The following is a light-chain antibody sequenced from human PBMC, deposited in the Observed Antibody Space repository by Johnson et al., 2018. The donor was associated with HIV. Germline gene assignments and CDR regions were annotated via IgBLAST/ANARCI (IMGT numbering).Light chain of an antibody. Sequence: QAVLTQPPSMSAAPGEKVTISCSGSSSNIGNNYVSWYRQVPGTAPKLLIYEDYKRPSGIPDRFSGSKSGASATLGITGLQTGDEAEYYCGVWDASLSPHYFFGTWTTITVL. V-gene: IGLV1-51*02. CDR1: SSNIGNNY. CDR3: GVWDASLSPHYF. CDR2: EDY. J-gene: IGLJ1*01.